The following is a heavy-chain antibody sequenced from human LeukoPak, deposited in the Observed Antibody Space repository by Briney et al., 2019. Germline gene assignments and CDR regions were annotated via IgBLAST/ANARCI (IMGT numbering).Heavy chain of an antibody. J-gene: IGHJ6*03. V-gene: IGHV4-39*07. D-gene: IGHD6-13*01. CDR1: GGSISSSSYY. CDR3: ARVRGSSWYFDGPARYMDV. CDR2: IYYSGST. Sequence: SETLSLTCTVSGGSISSSSYYWGWIRQPPGKGLEWIGSIYYSGSTYYNPSLKSRVTISVDTSKNQFSLKLSSVTAADTAVYYCARVRGSSWYFDGPARYMDVWGKGTTVTVSS.